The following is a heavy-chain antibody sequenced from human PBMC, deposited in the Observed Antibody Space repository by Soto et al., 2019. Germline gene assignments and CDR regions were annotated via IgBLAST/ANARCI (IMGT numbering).Heavy chain of an antibody. CDR1: GGSISSYY. Sequence: QVQLQESGPGLVKPSETLSLTCTVSGGSISSYYWSWIRQPPGKGLEWIGYIYYSGSTNYNPSLKSRVTISVDTSKNQFSLKLSSVTAADTTVYYCARQQWLVLNAFDIWGQGTMVTVSS. V-gene: IGHV4-59*01. CDR2: IYYSGST. CDR3: ARQQWLVLNAFDI. J-gene: IGHJ3*02. D-gene: IGHD6-19*01.